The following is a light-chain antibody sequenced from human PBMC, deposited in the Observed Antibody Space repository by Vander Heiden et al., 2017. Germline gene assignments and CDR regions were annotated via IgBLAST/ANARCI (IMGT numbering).Light chain of an antibody. J-gene: IGKJ1*01. CDR2: WAT. Sequence: DTVMTQTLDSPAVHQDERDTIKRKSRQSVLYSSTNKSHLAWYQQKPGHPPRLVIYWATTRESGVPYRFSGSGSGTDFTLTISSLQTEDVAVYYCQQYYSIFGTFSQGTKVEIK. V-gene: IGKV4-1*01. CDR1: QSVLYSSTNKSH. CDR3: QQYYSIFGT.